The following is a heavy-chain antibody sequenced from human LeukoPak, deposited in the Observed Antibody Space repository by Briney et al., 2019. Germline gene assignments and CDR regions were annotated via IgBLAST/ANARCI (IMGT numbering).Heavy chain of an antibody. CDR3: ARFVLGYCSGGSCYSNWFDP. CDR2: IKEDGSEE. D-gene: IGHD2-15*01. J-gene: IGHJ5*02. V-gene: IGHV3-7*01. CDR1: GFTFSSYW. Sequence: GGSLRLSCAASGFTFSSYWMSWVRQAPGKGLECVANIKEDGSEEDYMDSVKGRFSISRDNAKNSLYLQMNSLRAEDTAVYYCARFVLGYCSGGSCYSNWFDPWSQGTLVTVSS.